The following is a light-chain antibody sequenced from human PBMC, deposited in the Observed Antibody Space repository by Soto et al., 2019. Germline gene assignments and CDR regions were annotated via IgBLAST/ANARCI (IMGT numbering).Light chain of an antibody. CDR1: QSISTY. Sequence: DIQMTQSPSSLSASVGDRVTITCRASQSISTYLNWYQHKPGKAPKLLIFAASSLHSGVPSTFSGSGSGTDFTLTISSLQPDDFATYYCQKYNSAPWTFGQGTKVEIK. CDR2: AAS. CDR3: QKYNSAPWT. J-gene: IGKJ1*01. V-gene: IGKV1-39*01.